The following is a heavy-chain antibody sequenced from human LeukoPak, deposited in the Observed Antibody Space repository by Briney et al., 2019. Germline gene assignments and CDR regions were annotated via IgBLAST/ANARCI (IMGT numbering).Heavy chain of an antibody. D-gene: IGHD4-23*01. Sequence: SETLSLTCTVSGGSISSSSYYWGWIRQPPGKGLEWIGGIYYTGSTYYNPSLKSRVTIPVDTSKNQFSLKLSSVTAADTAVYYCARLHYGGNYGYYYYYMDVWGKGTTVTISS. CDR2: IYYTGST. CDR3: ARLHYGGNYGYYYYYMDV. J-gene: IGHJ6*03. CDR1: GGSISSSSYY. V-gene: IGHV4-39*01.